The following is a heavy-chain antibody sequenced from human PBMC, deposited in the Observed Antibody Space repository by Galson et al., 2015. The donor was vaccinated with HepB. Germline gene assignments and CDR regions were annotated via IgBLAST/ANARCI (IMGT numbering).Heavy chain of an antibody. CDR3: AKDRGHYFDY. V-gene: IGHV3-23*01. CDR2: ISGNGGNT. J-gene: IGHJ4*02. CDR1: GFTFRSYA. Sequence: SLRLSCAASGFTFRSYAMSWVRQAPGKGLEWVSAISGNGGNTYYPDSVKGRFTISRDNSKNTLYLQMNSLRAEDTAVYYCAKDRGHYFDYWGQGTLVTVSS.